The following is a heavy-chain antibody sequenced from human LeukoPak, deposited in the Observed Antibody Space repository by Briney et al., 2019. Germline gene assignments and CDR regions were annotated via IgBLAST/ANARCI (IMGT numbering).Heavy chain of an antibody. CDR2: IGTGGDT. J-gene: IGHJ3*02. Sequence: GGSLRLSCAASGFTLRTYDMHWVRQVTGKGLEWVSSIGTGGDTYYLDSVKGRFTISRENAKNALYLQMNSLRVGDTAVYYCSREMPTHDAFDIWGQGTMVTVSS. CDR3: SREMPTHDAFDI. CDR1: GFTLRTYD. V-gene: IGHV3-13*04. D-gene: IGHD5-24*01.